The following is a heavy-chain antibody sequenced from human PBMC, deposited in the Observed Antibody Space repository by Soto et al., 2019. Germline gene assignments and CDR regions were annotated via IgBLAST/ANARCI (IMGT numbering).Heavy chain of an antibody. CDR1: GFTFSRHE. Sequence: GGSLRLSCAASGFTFSRHEMNWVRQAPGKGLEWLSYISSSGRTTYYADSVKGRFTISRDNAKSSLYLQLNNLSAEDTAIYYCAKERSDNYFDSWGQGTRVTV. CDR2: ISSSGRTT. D-gene: IGHD3-16*01. V-gene: IGHV3-48*03. CDR3: AKERSDNYFDS. J-gene: IGHJ4*02.